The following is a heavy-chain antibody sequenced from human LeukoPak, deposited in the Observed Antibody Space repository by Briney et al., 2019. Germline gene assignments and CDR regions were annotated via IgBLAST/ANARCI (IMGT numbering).Heavy chain of an antibody. Sequence: GESLKTSCKGSGYSFTSYWIGWVRQMPGKGLEWVGIIYPGDSDTRYSPSFQGQVTISADKSISTAYLQWSSLKASDTAMYYCARPPYYYDSSGPDAFDIWGQGTMVTVSS. V-gene: IGHV5-51*01. CDR1: GYSFTSYW. CDR2: IYPGDSDT. D-gene: IGHD3-22*01. CDR3: ARPPYYYDSSGPDAFDI. J-gene: IGHJ3*02.